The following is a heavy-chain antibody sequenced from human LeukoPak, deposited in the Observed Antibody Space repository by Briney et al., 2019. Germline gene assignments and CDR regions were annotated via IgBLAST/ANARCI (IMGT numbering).Heavy chain of an antibody. V-gene: IGHV4-39*07. J-gene: IGHJ6*03. D-gene: IGHD2-15*01. CDR1: GGSISSSSYY. CDR2: IHYSGST. CDR3: ARVRCSGGSCPYYYYYYYMDV. Sequence: SETLSLTCTVSGGSISSSSYYWAWIRQPPGKGLEWIGSIHYSGSTYYNPSLQSRVTISTDTSKNQFSLKLRFVTAADTAVYYCARVRCSGGSCPYYYYYYYMDVWGKGTTVTVSS.